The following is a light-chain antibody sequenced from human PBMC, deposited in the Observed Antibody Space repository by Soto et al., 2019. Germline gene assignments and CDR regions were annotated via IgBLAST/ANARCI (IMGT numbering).Light chain of an antibody. Sequence: IQMTQSPWSLSASVWERVTMTWRASQSISSWLAWYQQKPGKAPKLLIYDASSLESGVPSRFSGSGSGTEFTLTISSLQPDDFATYYCQQYNRYSWTFGQGTKV. CDR1: QSISSW. CDR2: DAS. CDR3: QQYNRYSWT. J-gene: IGKJ1*01. V-gene: IGKV1-5*01.